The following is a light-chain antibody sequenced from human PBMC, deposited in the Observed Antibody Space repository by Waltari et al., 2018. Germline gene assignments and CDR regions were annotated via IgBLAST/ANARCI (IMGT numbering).Light chain of an antibody. Sequence: QSALTQPASVSGSPGQSITISCSGTSSDVGAYNYVCWYQQHPGNAPKLVIYDVSVRPSGGSKRFSGPKSGNTASLTISGLHTEDEADYYCGTSTTTRNHVFGTGTKVTVL. CDR3: GTSTTTRNHV. CDR2: DVS. CDR1: SSDVGAYNY. J-gene: IGLJ1*01. V-gene: IGLV2-14*03.